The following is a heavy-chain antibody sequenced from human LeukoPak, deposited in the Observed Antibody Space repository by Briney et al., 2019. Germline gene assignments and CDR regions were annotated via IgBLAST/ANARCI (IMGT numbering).Heavy chain of an antibody. J-gene: IGHJ3*02. Sequence: PSETLSLTCTVSGGSISSSSYYWGWIRQPPGKGLEWIGSIYYSGSTYYNPSLKSRVTISVDTSKNQFSLKLSSVTAADTAVYYCARQIHSSSSVDDAFDIWGQGTMVTLSS. CDR2: IYYSGST. D-gene: IGHD6-6*01. V-gene: IGHV4-39*01. CDR1: GGSISSSSYY. CDR3: ARQIHSSSSVDDAFDI.